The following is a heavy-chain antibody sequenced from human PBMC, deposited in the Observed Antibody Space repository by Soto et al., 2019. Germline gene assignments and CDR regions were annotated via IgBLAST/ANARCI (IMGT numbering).Heavy chain of an antibody. CDR2: IYWDEDK. Sequence: QITLKESGPTLVKPTQTLTLTCTFSGFSLRTRGVAVGWFRQPPGKALEWLALIYWDEDKWYSPSLKSRLTIADDTSKNQVVPTMTNVDPVDTATYYCAHRPRGYAYYFDYWGQGILVTVSS. D-gene: IGHD5-12*01. CDR3: AHRPRGYAYYFDY. J-gene: IGHJ4*02. CDR1: GFSLRTRGVA. V-gene: IGHV2-5*02.